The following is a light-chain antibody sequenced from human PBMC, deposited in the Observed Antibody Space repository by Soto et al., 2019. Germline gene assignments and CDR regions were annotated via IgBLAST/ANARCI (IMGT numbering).Light chain of an antibody. V-gene: IGLV2-23*01. CDR3: CSYSRGSTLL. J-gene: IGLJ2*01. Sequence: QSVLTQHASVSGSPGQSITISCTCTSSDVGGYNLVSRYQQHPGKTPNPMIYEGSKRPSGVSNRFSGSKPGNTAFVTISWLEAEDEADYYCCSYSRGSTLLFGGGTKVTVL. CDR1: SSDVGGYNL. CDR2: EGS.